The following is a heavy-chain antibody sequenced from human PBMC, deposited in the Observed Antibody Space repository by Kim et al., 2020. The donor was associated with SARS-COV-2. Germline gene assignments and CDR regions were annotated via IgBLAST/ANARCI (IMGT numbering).Heavy chain of an antibody. V-gene: IGHV6-1*01. CDR2: N. CDR3: ARGDTPYYFDY. D-gene: IGHD5-18*01. Sequence: NDYAVSVKSRITINPDTSKNQFSLQLNSVTPEDTAVYYCARGDTPYYFDYWGQGTLVTVSS. J-gene: IGHJ4*02.